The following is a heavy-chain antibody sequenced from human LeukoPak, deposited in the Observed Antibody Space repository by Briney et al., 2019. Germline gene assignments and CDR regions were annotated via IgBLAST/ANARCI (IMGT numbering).Heavy chain of an antibody. V-gene: IGHV3-21*01. D-gene: IGHD3-10*01. CDR3: ARPYGSGSPYEWYYGMDV. Sequence: GGSLRLSCAASGFTFSSYSMNWVRQAPGKGLEWVSSISSSSSYIYYADSVKGRFTISRDNAKNSLHLQMNSLRAEDTAVYYCARPYGSGSPYEWYYGMDVWGQGTTVTVSS. CDR2: ISSSSSYI. J-gene: IGHJ6*02. CDR1: GFTFSSYS.